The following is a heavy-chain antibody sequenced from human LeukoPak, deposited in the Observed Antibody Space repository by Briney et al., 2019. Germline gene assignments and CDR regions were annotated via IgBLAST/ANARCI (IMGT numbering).Heavy chain of an antibody. CDR2: IRYDGSNK. D-gene: IGHD6-19*01. CDR1: GFTFSSYG. J-gene: IGHJ4*02. Sequence: PGRSLRLSCAASGFTFSSYGMHWVRQAPGKGLEWVAFIRYDGSNKYYADSVKGRFTISRDNSKNTLYLQMNSLRAEDTAVYYCARDKFSSGWYATFDYWGQGTLVTVSS. V-gene: IGHV3-30*02. CDR3: ARDKFSSGWYATFDY.